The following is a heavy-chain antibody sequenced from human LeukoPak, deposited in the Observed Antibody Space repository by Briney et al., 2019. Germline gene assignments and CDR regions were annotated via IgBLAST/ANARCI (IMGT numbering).Heavy chain of an antibody. CDR1: GFTFSSYSMN. J-gene: IGHJ5*02. D-gene: IGHD4-23*01. V-gene: IGHV4-39*01. Sequence: PGGSLRLSCAASGFTFSSYSMNWVRQAPGKGLEWIASIYYSGSTYYNPSLKSRVTISVDTSKNQFSLKLSSVTAADTAVYYCARQHKYGGNALDPWGQGTLVTVSS. CDR3: ARQHKYGGNALDP. CDR2: IYYSGST.